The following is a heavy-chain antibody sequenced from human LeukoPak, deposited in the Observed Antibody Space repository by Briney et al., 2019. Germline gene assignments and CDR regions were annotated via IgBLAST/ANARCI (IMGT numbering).Heavy chain of an antibody. J-gene: IGHJ5*02. D-gene: IGHD2-2*01. CDR3: ATRGYCSGTSCYAPQP. Sequence: GGSLRLSCAASEFTFSSYAMSWVRQAPGKGLEWVSAITGTGGSTYYADSVKGRFTISRDNSKNTLYLQMNSLRAEDTAVYYCATRGYCSGTSCYAPQPWGQGTLVTVSS. CDR1: EFTFSSYA. CDR2: ITGTGGST. V-gene: IGHV3-23*01.